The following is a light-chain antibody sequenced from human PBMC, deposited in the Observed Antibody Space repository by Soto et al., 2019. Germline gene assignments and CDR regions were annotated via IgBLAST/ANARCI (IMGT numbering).Light chain of an antibody. CDR2: DVS. CDR3: SSYTSSSTPLV. CDR1: SSDVGGYNY. J-gene: IGLJ1*01. Sequence: QSALTQPASVSGSPGQSITISCTGTSSDVGGYNYVSWYRQHPGKAPKLMIYDVSNRPSGASNRFSGSKSGNTASLTISGLQAEDEADYYCSSYTSSSTPLVFGTGTKVTVL. V-gene: IGLV2-14*01.